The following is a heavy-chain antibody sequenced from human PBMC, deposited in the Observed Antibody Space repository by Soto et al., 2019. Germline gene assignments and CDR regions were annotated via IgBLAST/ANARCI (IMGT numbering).Heavy chain of an antibody. Sequence: QVQLQESGPGLVKPSETLSLTCTVSGGSISSYYWSWIRQPPGKGLGWIGYIYYSGSTNYNPSLKSRVTISVDTSKNQFSLKLSSVSAADTAVYYCARAGGCGWWGQGTLVTVSS. CDR2: IYYSGST. J-gene: IGHJ4*02. CDR3: ARAGGCGW. D-gene: IGHD2-21*01. CDR1: GGSISSYY. V-gene: IGHV4-59*01.